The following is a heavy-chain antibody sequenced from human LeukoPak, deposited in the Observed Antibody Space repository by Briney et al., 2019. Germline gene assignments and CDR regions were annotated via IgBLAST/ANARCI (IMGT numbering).Heavy chain of an antibody. CDR2: ISYDGSNK. CDR1: GFTFSSYG. CDR3: AKGAITIFGLGAFDI. J-gene: IGHJ3*02. Sequence: PGGSLRLSCAASGFTFSSYGMHWVRQAPGKGLEWVAVISYDGSNKYYADSVKGRFTISRDNSKNTLYLQMNSLRAEDTAVYYCAKGAITIFGLGAFDIWGQGTMVTVSS. V-gene: IGHV3-30*18. D-gene: IGHD3-3*01.